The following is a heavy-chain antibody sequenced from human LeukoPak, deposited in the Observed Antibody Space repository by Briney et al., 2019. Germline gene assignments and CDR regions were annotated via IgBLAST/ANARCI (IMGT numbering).Heavy chain of an antibody. D-gene: IGHD6-6*01. V-gene: IGHV3-23*01. CDR2: ISDSGTTI. J-gene: IGHJ4*02. CDR3: ARGHSTSNY. CDR1: GFTFSSFA. Sequence: GGSLRLSCAASGFTFSSFAMSWVRQAPGKGLEWVSAISDSGTTIYYANSVKGRFTISRDNSKNTLYLQMNSLRAEDTALYYCARGHSTSNYWGQGTLVTVSS.